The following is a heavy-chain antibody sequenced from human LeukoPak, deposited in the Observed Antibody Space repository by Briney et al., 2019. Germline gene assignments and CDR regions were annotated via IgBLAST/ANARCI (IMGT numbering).Heavy chain of an antibody. D-gene: IGHD1-26*01. Sequence: PSETLSLTCAVFGGSFSDYYWTWIRQPPGKGLEWIGEINHSGTTNYNPSLESRVSISVDTSKKQFSLKLSSVTAADTAVYYCARRSRGTYPDHWGQGTLVTVSS. J-gene: IGHJ4*02. CDR1: GGSFSDYY. CDR3: ARRSRGTYPDH. CDR2: INHSGTT. V-gene: IGHV4-34*01.